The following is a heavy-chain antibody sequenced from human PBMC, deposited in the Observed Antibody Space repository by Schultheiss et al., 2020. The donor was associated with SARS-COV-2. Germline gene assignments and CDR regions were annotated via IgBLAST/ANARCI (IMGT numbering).Heavy chain of an antibody. Sequence: GESLKISCAASGFTFSSYAMSWVRQAPGKGLEWVSAISGSGGSTYYADSVKGRFTISRDNSKNTLYLQMNSLRAEDTAVYYCAKTWGIAVAGTLDYWGQGTLVTVSS. CDR1: GFTFSSYA. V-gene: IGHV3-23*01. J-gene: IGHJ4*02. D-gene: IGHD6-19*01. CDR3: AKTWGIAVAGTLDY. CDR2: ISGSGGST.